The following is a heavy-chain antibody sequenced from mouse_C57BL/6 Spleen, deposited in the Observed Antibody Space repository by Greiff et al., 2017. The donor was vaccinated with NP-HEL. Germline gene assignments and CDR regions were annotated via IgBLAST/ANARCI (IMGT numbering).Heavy chain of an antibody. CDR2: IYPGDGDT. Sequence: VQLQQSGAELVKPGASVKISCKASGYAFSSYWMNWVKQRPGKGLEWIGQIYPGDGDTNYNGKFKGKATLTADKSSSTAYMQLSSLTSEDSAVYFCARRGVVATGGYYFDYWGQGTTLTVSS. CDR3: ARRGVVATGGYYFDY. D-gene: IGHD1-1*01. V-gene: IGHV1-80*01. CDR1: GYAFSSYW. J-gene: IGHJ2*01.